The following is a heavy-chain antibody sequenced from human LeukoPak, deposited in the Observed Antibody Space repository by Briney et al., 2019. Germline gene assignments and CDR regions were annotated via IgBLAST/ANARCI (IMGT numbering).Heavy chain of an antibody. V-gene: IGHV4-34*01. CDR2: INHSGST. CDR3: ARQQYSSGWGGNYYYYGMDV. CDR1: GGSFSGYY. D-gene: IGHD6-19*01. J-gene: IGHJ6*02. Sequence: NPSETLSLTCAVYGGSFSGYYWSWIRQPPGKGLEWIGEINHSGSTNYNPSLKSRVTISVDTSKNQFSLKLSSVTAADTAVYYCARQQYSSGWGGNYYYYGMDVWGQGTTVTVSS.